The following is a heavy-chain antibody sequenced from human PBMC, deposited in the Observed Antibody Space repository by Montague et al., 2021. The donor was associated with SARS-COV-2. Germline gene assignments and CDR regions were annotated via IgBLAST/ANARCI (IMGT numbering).Heavy chain of an antibody. D-gene: IGHD3-22*01. CDR3: ARAATITMIVVVMDAFDI. V-gene: IGHV4-31*03. CDR1: GGSISSGGYY. Sequence: TLSLTCTVSGGSISSGGYYWSWIRQHPGKGLEWIGYIYYSGSTYYNPSLKSRVTISVDTSKNQFSLKLSSVTAADTAVYYCARAATITMIVVVMDAFDIWGQGKRVTV. CDR2: IYYSGST. J-gene: IGHJ3*02.